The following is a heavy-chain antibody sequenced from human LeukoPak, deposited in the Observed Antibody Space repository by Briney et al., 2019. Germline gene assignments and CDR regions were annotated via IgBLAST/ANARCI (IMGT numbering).Heavy chain of an antibody. CDR2: IYTSGST. D-gene: IGHD6-13*01. Sequence: SETLSLTCTVSGGSISSYYWSWIRQPPGKGLEWIGRIYTSGSTNYNPSLKSRVTMSVDTSKNQSSLKLSSVTAADTAVYYCARDREYSSSWYIDYWGQGTLVTVSS. V-gene: IGHV4-4*07. CDR1: GGSISSYY. J-gene: IGHJ4*02. CDR3: ARDREYSSSWYIDY.